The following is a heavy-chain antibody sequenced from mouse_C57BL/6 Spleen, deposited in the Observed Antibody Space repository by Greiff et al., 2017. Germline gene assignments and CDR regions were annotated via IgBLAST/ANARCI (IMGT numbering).Heavy chain of an antibody. V-gene: IGHV1-81*01. CDR2: IYPRSGNT. CDR1: GYTFTSYG. D-gene: IGHD2-4*01. CDR3: ARGAIYYDNDRYAMDY. Sequence: QVQLQQSGAELARPGASVKLSCKASGYTFTSYGISWVKQRTGQGLEWIGEIYPRSGNTYYNEKFKGKATLTADKSSSTAYMELRSLTSEDSAVYFCARGAIYYDNDRYAMDYWGQGTSVTVSS. J-gene: IGHJ4*01.